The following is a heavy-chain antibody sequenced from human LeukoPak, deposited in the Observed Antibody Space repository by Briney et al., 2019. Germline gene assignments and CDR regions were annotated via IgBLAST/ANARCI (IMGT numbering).Heavy chain of an antibody. J-gene: IGHJ3*02. V-gene: IGHV3-48*01. D-gene: IGHD3-10*01. CDR2: ISSSSGTI. CDR1: GFTLSSYS. Sequence: GGSLRLSCAASGFTLSSYSMNRVRQAPGKGLEWVSYISSSSGTIYYADSVKGRFTISRDNAKNSLYLQMNSLRAEDTAVYYCARLAGIWFGEPDHDAFDIWGQGTMVTVSS. CDR3: ARLAGIWFGEPDHDAFDI.